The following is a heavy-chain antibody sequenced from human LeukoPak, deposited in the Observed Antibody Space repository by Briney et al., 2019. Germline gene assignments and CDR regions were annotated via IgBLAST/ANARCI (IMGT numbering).Heavy chain of an antibody. CDR1: GGSFSGYY. Sequence: SSETLSLTCAVYGGSFSGYYWSWLRQPPGKGLEWIGEINHSGSTNYNPSLKSRVTISVDTSKNQFSLKLSSVTAADTAVYYCARLIVVVPAAKGYNWFDPWGQGTLVTVSS. V-gene: IGHV4-34*01. J-gene: IGHJ5*02. CDR2: INHSGST. CDR3: ARLIVVVPAAKGYNWFDP. D-gene: IGHD2-2*01.